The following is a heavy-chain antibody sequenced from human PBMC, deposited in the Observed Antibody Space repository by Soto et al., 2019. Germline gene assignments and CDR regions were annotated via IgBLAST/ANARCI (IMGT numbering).Heavy chain of an antibody. V-gene: IGHV2-5*02. CDR2: IYWDDDK. Sequence: QITLKESGPTLVKPTQTLTLTCTFSGFSLTSRPVGVGWVRQPPGKALEWLAFIYWDDDKRYSPSLRSTLTVTKHASQIQVALTLTNMDPVDTATYYCAHSRNYDGSWNEGVFDYWGQGILVTVSS. CDR3: AHSRNYDGSWNEGVFDY. D-gene: IGHD3-16*01. J-gene: IGHJ4*02. CDR1: GFSLTSRPVG.